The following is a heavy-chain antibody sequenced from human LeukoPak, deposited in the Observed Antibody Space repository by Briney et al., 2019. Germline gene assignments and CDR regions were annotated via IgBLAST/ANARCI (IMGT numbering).Heavy chain of an antibody. D-gene: IGHD3-3*01. CDR1: GDSVSSKSAA. CDR3: VKDFGRIRGTPDS. J-gene: IGHJ4*02. CDR2: TYYRSKWSS. V-gene: IGHV6-1*01. Sequence: SQTLSLTCAISGDSVSSKSAAWNWIRQSPSRGLEWLGRTYYRSKWSSGYAESVKSRITVNPDTSKNQFSLQLRSVTPEDTAVYYCVKDFGRIRGTPDSWGQGTLVTVSS.